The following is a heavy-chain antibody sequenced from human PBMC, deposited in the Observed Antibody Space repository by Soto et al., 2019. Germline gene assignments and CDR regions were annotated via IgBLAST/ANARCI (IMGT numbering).Heavy chain of an antibody. CDR3: ARDRATYYDILTGVSAYYGMDV. V-gene: IGHV4-59*01. D-gene: IGHD3-9*01. Sequence: SETLSLTCTVSGGSISSYYWSWIRQPPGKGLEWIGYIYYSGSTNYNPSLKSRVTISVDTSKNQFSLKLSSVTAADTAVYYCARDRATYYDILTGVSAYYGMDVWGQGTTVTVSS. CDR2: IYYSGST. CDR1: GGSISSYY. J-gene: IGHJ6*02.